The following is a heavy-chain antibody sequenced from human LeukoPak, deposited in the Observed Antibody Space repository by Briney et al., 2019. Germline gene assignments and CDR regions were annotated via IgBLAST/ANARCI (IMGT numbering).Heavy chain of an antibody. D-gene: IGHD3-16*01. V-gene: IGHV3-74*01. CDR3: VRGQRTAWGLDY. Sequence: GGSLRLSCAASGFTFSSNWMHWVRHAPGKGLVWISHISTDARTITYADFVKGRFTISRDNAKNTVYLQMNSLRAEDTALYYCVRGQRTAWGLDYWGQGTLVTVSS. J-gene: IGHJ4*02. CDR2: ISTDARTI. CDR1: GFTFSSNW.